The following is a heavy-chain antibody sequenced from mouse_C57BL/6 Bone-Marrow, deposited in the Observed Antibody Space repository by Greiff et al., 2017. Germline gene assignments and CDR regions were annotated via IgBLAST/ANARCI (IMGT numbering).Heavy chain of an antibody. Sequence: QVQLQQSGAELVRPGASVKLSCKASGYTFTDYYINWVKQRPGQGLEWIARIYPGSGNTYYNEKFKGKATLTAEKSSSTAYMQLSSLTSEDSAVYFCARVGLLGEFDYWGQGTTLTVSS. V-gene: IGHV1-76*01. CDR3: ARVGLLGEFDY. CDR2: IYPGSGNT. D-gene: IGHD4-1*01. J-gene: IGHJ2*01. CDR1: GYTFTDYY.